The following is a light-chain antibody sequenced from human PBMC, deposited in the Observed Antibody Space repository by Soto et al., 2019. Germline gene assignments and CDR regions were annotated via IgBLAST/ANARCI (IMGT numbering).Light chain of an antibody. J-gene: IGLJ2*01. V-gene: IGLV2-14*01. CDR2: EVS. CDR1: SSDVGGYNY. CDR3: CSYTRNINAHLI. Sequence: QSALTQPASVSGSPGQSITISCTGTSSDVGGYNYVSWYQQHPGKAPKLMIYEVSNRPSGVSNRFSGSKSGNTASLTISGLQAEDEADYYCCSYTRNINAHLIFGGGTKLTVL.